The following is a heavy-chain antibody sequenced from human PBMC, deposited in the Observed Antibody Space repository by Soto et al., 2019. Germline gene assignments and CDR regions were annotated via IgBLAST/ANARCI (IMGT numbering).Heavy chain of an antibody. D-gene: IGHD3-3*01. J-gene: IGHJ6*02. CDR2: ISYDGSNK. CDR1: GFTFSSYA. CDR3: ARDSLNYDFWSGYYRYYYYGMDV. Sequence: GGSLRLSCAASGFTFSSYAMHWVRQAPGKGLEWVAVISYDGSNKYYADSVKGRFTIFRDNSKNTLYLQMNSLRAEDTAVYYCARDSLNYDFWSGYYRYYYYGMDVWGQGTTVTVSS. V-gene: IGHV3-30-3*01.